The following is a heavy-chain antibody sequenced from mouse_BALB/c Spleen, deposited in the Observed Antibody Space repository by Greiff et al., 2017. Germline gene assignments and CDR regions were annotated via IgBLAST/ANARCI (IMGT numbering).Heavy chain of an antibody. CDR1: GFSLTSYG. Sequence: QVQLKESGPGLVAPSQSLSITCTVSGFSLTSYGVHWVRQPPGKGLEWLGVIWAGGSTNYNSALMSRLSISKDNSKSQVFLKMNSLQTDDTAMYYCARVGYYDYFDYWGQGTTLTVSS. D-gene: IGHD2-4*01. CDR2: IWAGGST. CDR3: ARVGYYDYFDY. V-gene: IGHV2-9*02. J-gene: IGHJ2*01.